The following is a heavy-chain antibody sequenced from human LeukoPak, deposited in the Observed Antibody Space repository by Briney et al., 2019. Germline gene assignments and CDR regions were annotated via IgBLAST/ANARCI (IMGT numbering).Heavy chain of an antibody. CDR1: GGSTSSYN. CDR3: AREKVRFCSGGNCHVEAFDI. V-gene: IGHV4-4*07. Sequence: SETLSLTCTVSGGSTSSYNWSWIRQPDGKGLEWIGRMYSRGRTNYNPSLKSRVTMSVDTSKNQFSLKLNSVTAADTAVYYCAREKVRFCSGGNCHVEAFDIWGQGTMVTVSS. J-gene: IGHJ3*02. CDR2: MYSRGRT. D-gene: IGHD2-15*01.